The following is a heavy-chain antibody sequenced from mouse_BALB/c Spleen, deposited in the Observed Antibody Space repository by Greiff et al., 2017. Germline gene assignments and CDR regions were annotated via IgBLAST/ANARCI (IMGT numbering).Heavy chain of an antibody. CDR3: ARDRDYDEGFAY. CDR1: GFSLTSYG. D-gene: IGHD2-4*01. J-gene: IGHJ3*01. V-gene: IGHV2-9*02. Sequence: QVQLKESGPGLVAPSQSLSITCTVSGFSLTSYGVHWVRQPPGKGLEWLGVIWAGGSTNYNSALMSRLSISKDNSKSQVFLKMNSLQTDDTAMYYCARDRDYDEGFAYWGQGTLVTVSA. CDR2: IWAGGST.